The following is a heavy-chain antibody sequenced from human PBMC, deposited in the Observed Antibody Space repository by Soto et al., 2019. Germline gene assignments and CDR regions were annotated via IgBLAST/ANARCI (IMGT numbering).Heavy chain of an antibody. J-gene: IGHJ4*02. Sequence: QVQLQESGPGLVKPSQTLSLTCTVSGGSISSGGYYWSWIRLQPGKGLEWIGYIYYSGSTYYNPSLKSRVTISVDTSKNQFSLKLSSVTAADTAVYYCARDRAGALYFDYWGQGTLVTVSS. V-gene: IGHV4-31*03. D-gene: IGHD6-13*01. CDR3: ARDRAGALYFDY. CDR1: GGSISSGGYY. CDR2: IYYSGST.